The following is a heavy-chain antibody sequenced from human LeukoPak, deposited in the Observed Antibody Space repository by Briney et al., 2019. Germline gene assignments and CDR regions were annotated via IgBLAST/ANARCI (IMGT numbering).Heavy chain of an antibody. Sequence: SVKVSCKASGGTFSSYAISWVRQAPGQGLEWMGRIIPIFGTANYAQKFQGRVTITTDESTSTAYMELSSLRSEDTAIYYCARVFARGGEISGSYYYYWGQGTLVTVSS. CDR1: GGTFSSYA. V-gene: IGHV1-69*05. J-gene: IGHJ4*02. D-gene: IGHD1-26*01. CDR2: IIPIFGTA. CDR3: ARVFARGGEISGSYYYY.